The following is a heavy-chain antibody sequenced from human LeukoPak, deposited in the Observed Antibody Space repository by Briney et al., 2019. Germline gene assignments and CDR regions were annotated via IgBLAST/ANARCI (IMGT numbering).Heavy chain of an antibody. CDR3: AKAEGYDILTGLDY. Sequence: GGSLRVSCAGSGFTFSSYAMNWVRQAPGKGLEWVSGISGSGGSTYYADSVKGRFTISRDNSKNTLYLQMNSLRTEDTAVYYCAKAEGYDILTGLDYWGQGTLVTVSS. J-gene: IGHJ4*02. CDR2: ISGSGGST. D-gene: IGHD3-9*01. CDR1: GFTFSSYA. V-gene: IGHV3-23*01.